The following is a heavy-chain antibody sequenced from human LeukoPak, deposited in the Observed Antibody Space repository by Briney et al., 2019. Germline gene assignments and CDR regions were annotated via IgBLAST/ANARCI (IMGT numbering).Heavy chain of an antibody. CDR1: GFTFVSYA. CDR2: INGGASTT. CDR3: AIGLINDWSALEY. J-gene: IGHJ4*02. V-gene: IGHV3-23*01. Sequence: GGSLRLSCAASGFTFVSYAMTWVRQAPGKGLDYVSTINGGASTTYYADSVKGRFTISRDNSKNTLYLQMNSLRAEDTAVYYCAIGLINDWSALEYWGQGTLVTVSS. D-gene: IGHD3-9*01.